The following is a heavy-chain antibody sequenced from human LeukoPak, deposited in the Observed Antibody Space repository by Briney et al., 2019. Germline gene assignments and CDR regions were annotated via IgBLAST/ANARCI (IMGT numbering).Heavy chain of an antibody. J-gene: IGHJ4*02. Sequence: GGSLRLSCAASGVTFSSYAMGWGRQAPGKGLEWVSAISGSGDTYYADSVTGRFTISRDNSKNTLYLQMNSLRAEDTAVYYCATTGYSSRNYWGQGTLITVSS. CDR1: GVTFSSYA. CDR2: ISGSGDT. CDR3: ATTGYSSRNY. D-gene: IGHD6-13*01. V-gene: IGHV3-23*01.